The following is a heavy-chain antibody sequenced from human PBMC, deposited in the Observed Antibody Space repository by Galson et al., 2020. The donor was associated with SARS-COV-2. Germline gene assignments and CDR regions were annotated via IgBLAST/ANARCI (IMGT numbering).Heavy chain of an antibody. V-gene: IGHV3-74*01. CDR2: VISDGSLT. D-gene: IGHD2-21*01. CDR1: GFTFDTYW. Sequence: GGSLRLSCSASGFTFDTYWMHWVRQAPGKGLVWVSRVISDGSLTSYTDSVKGRFTISRDNAKNTLYLQMNSLRPEDMAVYYCARELLPKSTYGGAACADACDMWGQGTMVTVAS. J-gene: IGHJ3*02. CDR3: ARELLPKSTYGGAACADACDM.